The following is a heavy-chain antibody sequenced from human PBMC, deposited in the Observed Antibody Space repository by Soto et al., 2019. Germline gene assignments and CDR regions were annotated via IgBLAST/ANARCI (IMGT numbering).Heavy chain of an antibody. D-gene: IGHD5-18*01. CDR1: GGSVSSGSYY. J-gene: IGHJ4*02. CDR3: ARISGYSYGLPPYFDY. V-gene: IGHV4-61*01. Sequence: PSETLSLTCTVSGGSVSSGSYYWSWIRQPPGKGLEWIGYIYYSGSTNYNPSLKSRVTISVDTSKNQFSLKLSSVTAADTAVYYCARISGYSYGLPPYFDYWGQGTLVTVS. CDR2: IYYSGST.